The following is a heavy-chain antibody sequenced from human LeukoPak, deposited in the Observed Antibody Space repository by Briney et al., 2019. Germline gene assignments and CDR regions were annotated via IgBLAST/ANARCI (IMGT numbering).Heavy chain of an antibody. D-gene: IGHD6-13*01. J-gene: IGHJ6*03. CDR3: ARERQKWYSSPDWYYYYMDV. CDR2: IIPIFGTA. V-gene: IGHV1-69*01. CDR1: GGTFSSYA. Sequence: SVKVSCKASGGTFSSYAISWVRQAPGQGLEWMGGIIPIFGTANYAQKFQGRVTITADESTSTAYMELSSLRSEDTAVYYCARERQKWYSSPDWYYYYMDVWGKGTTVTVSS.